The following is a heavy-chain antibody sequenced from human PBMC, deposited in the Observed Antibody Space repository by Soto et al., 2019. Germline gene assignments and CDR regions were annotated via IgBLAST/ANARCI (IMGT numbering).Heavy chain of an antibody. V-gene: IGHV4-30-4*01. J-gene: IGHJ3*02. CDR2: IYYSGST. Sequence: QVQLQESGPGLVKPSQTLSLTCTVSGGSISSGDYYWSWIRQPPGKGLEWIGYIYYSGSTFYNPSLKGRVSTPEDTSKNQFYLKRSVVTAADTAVYYCARERKSVVVTGSWGGDFDIWGQGTMVTVSS. CDR1: GGSISSGDYY. CDR3: ARERKSVVVTGSWGGDFDI. D-gene: IGHD2-21*02.